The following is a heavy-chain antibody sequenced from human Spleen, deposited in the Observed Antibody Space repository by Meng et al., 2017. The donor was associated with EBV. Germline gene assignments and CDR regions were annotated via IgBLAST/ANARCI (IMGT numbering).Heavy chain of an antibody. Sequence: QVKLVQSGAEVKKTGASVKVSCKVPGYTFINYYIHWVRQAPGQGLEWMGIIDASGGDARYAQKFQGRVTMTRDTSTSTVYMDLSSLRSEDTAVYYCARGPVGMITYFDYWGQGTLVTVSS. D-gene: IGHD3-16*01. J-gene: IGHJ4*02. V-gene: IGHV1-46*01. CDR3: ARGPVGMITYFDY. CDR1: GYTFINYY. CDR2: IDASGGDA.